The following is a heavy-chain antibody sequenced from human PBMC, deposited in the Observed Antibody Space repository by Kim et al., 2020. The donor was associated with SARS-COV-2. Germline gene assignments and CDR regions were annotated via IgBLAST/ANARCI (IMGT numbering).Heavy chain of an antibody. V-gene: IGHV1-46*03. Sequence: ASVKVSCKASGFSFTNFYMHWVRQAPGQGLEWMGLINPTNGNRWYAQKFQGRVTMTRATSTNTIYMELNSLKSDDSALYYCTRMASSGSFDYWGQGTLVTVSS. CDR2: INPTNGNR. CDR1: GFSFTNFY. CDR3: TRMASSGSFDY. D-gene: IGHD5-12*01. J-gene: IGHJ4*02.